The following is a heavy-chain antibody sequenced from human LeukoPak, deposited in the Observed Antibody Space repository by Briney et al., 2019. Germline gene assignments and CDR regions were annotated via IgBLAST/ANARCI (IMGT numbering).Heavy chain of an antibody. CDR1: GFTFSSYA. CDR3: AKDGGGSLEWLPPMDV. D-gene: IGHD3-3*01. V-gene: IGHV3-30-3*01. CDR2: ISYDGSNK. J-gene: IGHJ6*02. Sequence: GGSLRLSCAASGFTFSSYAMHWVHQAQGKGLEWVAVISYDGSNKYYADSVKGRFTISRDNSKNTLYLQMNRLRAEDTAVYYCAKDGGGSLEWLPPMDVWGQGTTVTVSS.